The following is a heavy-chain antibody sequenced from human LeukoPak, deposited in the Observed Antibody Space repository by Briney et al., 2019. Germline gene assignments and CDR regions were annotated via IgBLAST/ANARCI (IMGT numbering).Heavy chain of an antibody. V-gene: IGHV1-18*01. CDR1: GFSFNSYG. Sequence: ASVKVSCKASGFSFNSYGITWVRQAPGQGLEWMGWISGFNGDTDYAQRLQGRVTLDTDTSTSTAYMELRSLRSDDTAVYYCARALYSNYVFLARELLNWFDPWGQGTLVTVSS. D-gene: IGHD4-11*01. CDR2: ISGFNGDT. CDR3: ARALYSNYVFLARELLNWFDP. J-gene: IGHJ5*02.